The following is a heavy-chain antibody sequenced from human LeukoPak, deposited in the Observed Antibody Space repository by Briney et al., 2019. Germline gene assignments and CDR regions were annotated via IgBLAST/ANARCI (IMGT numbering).Heavy chain of an antibody. V-gene: IGHV1-2*02. J-gene: IGHJ4*02. D-gene: IGHD3-22*01. CDR3: ARGGILYYYDSSGYYYFDY. CDR2: INPNSGGT. Sequence: ASVKVSCKASGYTFTGYYMHWVRQAPGQGLEWMGWINPNSGGTNYAQKFQGRVTMTRDTSISTDYMELSRLRSDDTAVYYCARGGILYYYDSSGYYYFDYWGQGTLVTVSS. CDR1: GYTFTGYY.